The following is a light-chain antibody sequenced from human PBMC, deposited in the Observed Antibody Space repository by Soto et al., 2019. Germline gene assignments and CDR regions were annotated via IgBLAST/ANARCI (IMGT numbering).Light chain of an antibody. CDR2: AAS. J-gene: IGKJ1*01. Sequence: DIPMTQSPSSLSASVGDRVTITCRASQSISSYLNWYQQKPGKAPKLLIYAASILQSGVPSRFSGSGSGTDFTLTISSLQPEDFATYYCQQSYSTRRTFGQGTKVEIK. V-gene: IGKV1-39*01. CDR1: QSISSY. CDR3: QQSYSTRRT.